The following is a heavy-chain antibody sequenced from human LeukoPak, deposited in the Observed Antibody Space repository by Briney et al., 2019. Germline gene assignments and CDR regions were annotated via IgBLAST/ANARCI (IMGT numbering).Heavy chain of an antibody. D-gene: IGHD2-2*01. Sequence: PGRSLRLSCAASGFTFSSYGMHWVRQAPGKGLEWVAVIWYDGSNKYYADSVKGRFTISRDNSKNTLYLQMNSLRAEDTAVYYCARDPGDIVVVATFDYWGQGTLVTVSS. J-gene: IGHJ4*02. CDR3: ARDPGDIVVVATFDY. V-gene: IGHV3-33*01. CDR1: GFTFSSYG. CDR2: IWYDGSNK.